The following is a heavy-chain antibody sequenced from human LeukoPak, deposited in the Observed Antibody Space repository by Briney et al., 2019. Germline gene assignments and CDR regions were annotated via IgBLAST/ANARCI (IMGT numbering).Heavy chain of an antibody. CDR2: IRYDGTNK. V-gene: IGHV3-30*02. D-gene: IGHD6-19*01. CDR3: ARQQWLDGAYYFDY. J-gene: IGHJ4*02. Sequence: GGSLRLPCAASGFTFSSYGMHWVRQAPGKGLEWVAFIRYDGTNKYYADSVKGRFTISRDNYKNTLYLKMNNLRAEDTAVYYCARQQWLDGAYYFDYWGQGTLVTVSS. CDR1: GFTFSSYG.